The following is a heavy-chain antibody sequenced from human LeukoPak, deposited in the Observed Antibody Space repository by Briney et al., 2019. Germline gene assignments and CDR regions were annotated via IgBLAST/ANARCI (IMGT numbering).Heavy chain of an antibody. Sequence: SETLSLTCTVSGGSISSGGYYWSWIRQHPGTGLERIGYIYYSGSTYYNPSLKSRVTISVDTSKNQFSLKLSSVTAADTAVYYCARDGYGSGSYYYWGQGTLVTVSS. D-gene: IGHD3-10*01. CDR1: GGSISSGGYY. CDR3: ARDGYGSGSYYY. CDR2: IYYSGST. V-gene: IGHV4-31*03. J-gene: IGHJ4*02.